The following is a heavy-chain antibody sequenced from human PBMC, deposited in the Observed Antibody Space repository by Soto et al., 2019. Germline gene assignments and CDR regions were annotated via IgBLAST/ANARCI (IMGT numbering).Heavy chain of an antibody. CDR1: GFTFSSYA. D-gene: IGHD3-3*01. CDR3: AKTYDFWSGYVNWFDP. Sequence: GGSLRLSCAASGFTFSSYAMSWVRQAPGEGLEWVSAISGSGGSTYYADSVKGRFTISRDNSKNTLNLQMNSLRAEDTAVYYCAKTYDFWSGYVNWFDPWGQETLVTVSS. J-gene: IGHJ5*02. V-gene: IGHV3-23*01. CDR2: ISGSGGST.